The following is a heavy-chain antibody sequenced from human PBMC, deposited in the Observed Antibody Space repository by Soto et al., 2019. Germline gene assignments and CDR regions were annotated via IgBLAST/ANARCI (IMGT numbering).Heavy chain of an antibody. D-gene: IGHD3-16*01. J-gene: IGHJ5*01. V-gene: IGHV1-69*02. CDR1: GGTFNSDT. CDR3: ARGPVRGMGGDS. CDR2: INSILGIS. Sequence: QVQLVQSGAEVKEPGSSVKVSCKASGGTFNSDTMNWVRQAPGQGREWMGRINSILGISNYAQKFQGRSAITADKSTNSAYMELSSLRSEDTAVYYCARGPVRGMGGDSWGQGTLVTVSS.